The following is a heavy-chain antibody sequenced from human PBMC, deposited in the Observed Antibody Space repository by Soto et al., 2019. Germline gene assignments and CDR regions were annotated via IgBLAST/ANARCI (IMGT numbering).Heavy chain of an antibody. J-gene: IGHJ4*02. CDR2: INTLATGAST. Sequence: QVQLVQSGAEVKKPGASVKVSCKASGYIFTNYYIHWVRQAPGQGLEWMARINTLATGASTNYEQKCQGRVTVTRDTSTSTVYLELSSLRSDATAVYAGARDLAAADYWGQGTLVTVSS. V-gene: IGHV1-46*01. CDR1: GYIFTNYY. D-gene: IGHD6-13*01. CDR3: ARDLAAADY.